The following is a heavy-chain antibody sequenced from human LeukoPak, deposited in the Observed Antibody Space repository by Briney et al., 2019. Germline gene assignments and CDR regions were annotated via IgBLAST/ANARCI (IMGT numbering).Heavy chain of an antibody. D-gene: IGHD2-21*02. CDR3: ARHRGGADWQNWFDP. CDR1: GGSISSDY. J-gene: IGHJ5*02. CDR2: INYRGTT. V-gene: IGHV4-59*08. Sequence: SETLSLTCTVSGGSISSDYWSWIRQSPGKGLEWIAYINYRGTTLYNPSLSSRVIISIDTPKNQFSLKLSSVTAADTALYYCARHRGGADWQNWFDPWGQGTLVTVSP.